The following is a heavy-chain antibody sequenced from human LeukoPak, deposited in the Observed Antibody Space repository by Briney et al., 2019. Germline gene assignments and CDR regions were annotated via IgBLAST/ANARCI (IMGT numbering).Heavy chain of an antibody. D-gene: IGHD3-22*01. Sequence: PGGSLRLSCAASGFTFSSYWMSWVRQAPGKGLEWVANIKQDGSEKYYVDSVKGRFTISRDNAKNSLYLQMNSLRAEDTAVYYCARHSYDGTTYYHPFDYWGQGTLVTVSS. J-gene: IGHJ4*02. CDR1: GFTFSSYW. CDR2: IKQDGSEK. V-gene: IGHV3-7*03. CDR3: ARHSYDGTTYYHPFDY.